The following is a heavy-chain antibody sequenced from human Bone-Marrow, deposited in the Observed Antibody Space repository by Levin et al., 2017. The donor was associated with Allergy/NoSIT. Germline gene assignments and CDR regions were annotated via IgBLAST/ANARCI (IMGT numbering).Heavy chain of an antibody. CDR3: ARDHQKDHPEVPTTIGY. Sequence: PGGSLRLSCAASGFTFSYYNMNWVRQAPGKGLEWVSSITSSSTYISYADSVKGRFTISRDNAKNSVFLQMNSLRADDTAVYYCARDHQKDHPEVPTTIGYWGRETLVTVSS. J-gene: IGHJ4*02. D-gene: IGHD5-24*01. CDR2: ITSSSTYI. CDR1: GFTFSYYN. V-gene: IGHV3-21*01.